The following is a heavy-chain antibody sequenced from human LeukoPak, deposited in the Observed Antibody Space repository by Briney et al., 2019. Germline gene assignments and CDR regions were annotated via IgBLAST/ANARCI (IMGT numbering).Heavy chain of an antibody. CDR1: GFTFSSYA. Sequence: PGGSLRLSCAASGFTFSSYAMHWVRQAPGKGLEWVAVISYDGSNKYYADSVKGRFTISRDNSKNTLYLQMNSLRAEDTAVYYCARGDLLTFDYWGQGTLATVSS. J-gene: IGHJ4*02. D-gene: IGHD2-21*02. CDR3: ARGDLLTFDY. V-gene: IGHV3-30*01. CDR2: ISYDGSNK.